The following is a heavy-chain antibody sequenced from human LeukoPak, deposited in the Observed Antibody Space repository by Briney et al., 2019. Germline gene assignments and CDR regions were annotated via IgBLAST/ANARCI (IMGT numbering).Heavy chain of an antibody. CDR2: ISYDGSNK. V-gene: IGHV3-30-3*01. CDR1: GFTFSSYA. J-gene: IGHJ3*02. D-gene: IGHD2-2*01. CDR3: ARDGTSYDAFDI. Sequence: PGGSLRLSCAASGFTFSSYAMHWVRQAPGKGLEWVAVISYDGSNKYYADSVKGRFTISRDNSKNTLYLQMNSLRAEDTAVYYCARDGTSYDAFDIWGQGTMVTVSS.